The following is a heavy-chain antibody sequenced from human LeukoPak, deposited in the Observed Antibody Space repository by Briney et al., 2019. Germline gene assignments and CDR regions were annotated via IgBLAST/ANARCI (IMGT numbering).Heavy chain of an antibody. CDR2: INHCGST. CDR3: ARGWRGRYRFDP. CDR1: GGSFSGYY. D-gene: IGHD3-16*02. V-gene: IGHV4-34*01. J-gene: IGHJ5*02. Sequence: SETLSLTCAVYGGSFSGYYWSWIRQPPGKGLEWIGEINHCGSTNYNPSLKSRVTISVDTSKNQFSLKLSSVTAADTAVYYCARGWRGRYRFDPWGQGTLVTVSS.